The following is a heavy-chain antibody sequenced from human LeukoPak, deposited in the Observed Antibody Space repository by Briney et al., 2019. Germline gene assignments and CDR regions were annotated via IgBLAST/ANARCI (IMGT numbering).Heavy chain of an antibody. J-gene: IGHJ4*02. CDR3: ARSDTYYYDSSGLDY. CDR2: IYYSGST. CDR1: GGSISSDY. V-gene: IGHV4-59*01. Sequence: SETLSLTCTVSGGSISSDYWSWIRQPPGKGLEWIGYIYYSGSTNYNPSLKSRVTISVDTSKNQFSLKLSSVTAADTAVYYCARSDTYYYDSSGLDYWGQGTLVTVSS. D-gene: IGHD3-22*01.